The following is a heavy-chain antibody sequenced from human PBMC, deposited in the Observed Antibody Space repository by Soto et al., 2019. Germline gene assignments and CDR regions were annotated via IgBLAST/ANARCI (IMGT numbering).Heavy chain of an antibody. CDR3: ARYDAESGSNKIDP. CDR1: GGSVSSRSHF. CDR2: IFYSGST. Sequence: QVRLQESGPGLVKPSETLSVTCTVSGGSVSSRSHFWSWIRQPPGGGLQWIGYIFYSGSTNYNPSLKSRATLSVDTSRNQFSLRLTSVTAADTAFYYCARYDAESGSNKIDPWGQGTLVTVSS. D-gene: IGHD5-12*01. J-gene: IGHJ5*02. V-gene: IGHV4-61*01.